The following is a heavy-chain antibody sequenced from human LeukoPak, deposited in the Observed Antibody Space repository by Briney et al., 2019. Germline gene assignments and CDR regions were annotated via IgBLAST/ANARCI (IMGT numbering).Heavy chain of an antibody. V-gene: IGHV1-69*05. CDR3: ARDPTYYYDSSGYREGYYFDY. Sequence: SVKLSCKASGGTFSSYAISWVRQAPGQGLEWMGGIIPIFGTANYAQKFQGRVTITTDESTSTAYMELSSLRSEDTAVYYCARDPTYYYDSSGYREGYYFDYWGQGTLVTVSS. CDR2: IIPIFGTA. CDR1: GGTFSSYA. J-gene: IGHJ4*02. D-gene: IGHD3-22*01.